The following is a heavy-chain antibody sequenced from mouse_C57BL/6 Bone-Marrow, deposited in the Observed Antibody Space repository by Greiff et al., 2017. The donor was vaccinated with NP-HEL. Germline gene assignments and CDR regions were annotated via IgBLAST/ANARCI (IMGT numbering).Heavy chain of an antibody. Sequence: QVQLQQAGAELARPGASVKLSCKASGYTFTSYGISWVKQRTGQGLEWIGEIYPRSGNTYYNEKFKGKATLTADKSSSTAYMELRSLTSEDSAVYFCASPGIYYVNYDYWGQGTTLTVSS. CDR1: GYTFTSYG. D-gene: IGHD2-1*01. J-gene: IGHJ2*01. V-gene: IGHV1-81*01. CDR3: ASPGIYYVNYDY. CDR2: IYPRSGNT.